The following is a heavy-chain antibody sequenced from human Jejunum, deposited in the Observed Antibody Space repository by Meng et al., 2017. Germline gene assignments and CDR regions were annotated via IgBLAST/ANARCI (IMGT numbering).Heavy chain of an antibody. Sequence: SCVISGETVSNNIVAWNWIRQSPSRGLEWLGRTYYRSKWLNEYASSVTSRITVNPDTSKNQFSLQLNSVTPEDTAVYYCARGGKYSLNYWGQGTLVTVSS. D-gene: IGHD2-21*01. J-gene: IGHJ4*02. CDR3: ARGGKYSLNY. CDR2: TYYRSKWLN. CDR1: GETVSNNIVA. V-gene: IGHV6-1*01.